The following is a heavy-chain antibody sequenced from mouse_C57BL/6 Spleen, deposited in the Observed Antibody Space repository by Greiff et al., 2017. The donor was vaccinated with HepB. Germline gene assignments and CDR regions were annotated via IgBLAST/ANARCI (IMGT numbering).Heavy chain of an antibody. V-gene: IGHV5-4*03. CDR1: GFTFSSYA. CDR3: AGCRVYDYYFDY. J-gene: IGHJ2*01. CDR2: ISDGGSYT. Sequence: DVKLVEPGGGLVKPGGSLKLSCAASGFTFSSYAMSWVRQTPEKRLEWVATISDGGSYTYYPDNVKGRITITKDNAKNNPYLQMSHLTSEDTAMYYCAGCRVYDYYFDYWGQGTTLTVSS. D-gene: IGHD2-3*01.